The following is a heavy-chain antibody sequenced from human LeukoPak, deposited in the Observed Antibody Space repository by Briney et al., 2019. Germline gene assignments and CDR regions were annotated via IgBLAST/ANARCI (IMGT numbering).Heavy chain of an antibody. CDR3: TTDFEFRGSYCFDY. CDR1: GFTFSNAW. J-gene: IGHJ4*02. Sequence: GGSLRLSCAASGFTFSNAWMSWVRQAPGKGLEWVGRIKSKTDGGTTDYAAPVKGRFTISRDDSKNTLYLQMNSLKTEDTAVYYCTTDFEFRGSYCFDYWGQGTLVTLSS. V-gene: IGHV3-15*01. D-gene: IGHD1-26*01. CDR2: IKSKTDGGTT.